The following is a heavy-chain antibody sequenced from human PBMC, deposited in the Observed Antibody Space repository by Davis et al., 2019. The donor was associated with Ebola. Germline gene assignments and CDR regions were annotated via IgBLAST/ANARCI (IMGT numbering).Heavy chain of an antibody. CDR1: GFTFSTYS. V-gene: IGHV3-48*02. D-gene: IGHD5-24*01. J-gene: IGHJ4*02. CDR2: ISSSSTTI. CDR3: AREIGWLQLGLDY. Sequence: GGSLRLSCAASGFTFSTYSMNWVRQAPGKGLEWVSYISSSSTTIHYADSVKGRFTVSRDNAKHSLYLQMNSLRDEDTAVYYCAREIGWLQLGLDYWGQGTVVTVSS.